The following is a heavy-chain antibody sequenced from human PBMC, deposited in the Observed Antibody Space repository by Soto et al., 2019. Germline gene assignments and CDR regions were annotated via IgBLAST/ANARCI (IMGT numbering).Heavy chain of an antibody. Sequence: EVQLLESGGGVVQPGGSLRLSCAASGFTFSDYAMSWVRRTPGKGLQWVSGVGGSDDDKHYADSVRGRFIVSRDNSKNTLYLQMNSLRADDTAIYYCAKDATSFYGLWDLFDMWAQGTEVPVSS. CDR2: VGGSDDDK. CDR3: AKDATSFYGLWDLFDM. D-gene: IGHD4-17*01. CDR1: GFTFSDYA. V-gene: IGHV3-23*01. J-gene: IGHJ3*02.